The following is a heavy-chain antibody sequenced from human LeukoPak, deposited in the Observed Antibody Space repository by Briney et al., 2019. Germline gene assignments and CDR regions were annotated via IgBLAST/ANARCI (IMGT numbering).Heavy chain of an antibody. CDR2: IYYSGST. Sequence: SETLSLTCTVSGGSISSSSYYWGWIRQPPGKGLEWIGTIYYSGSTYYNPSLKSRVTMSLHTSKNQFSLKLSSVTAADTAVYYCARSYYDILTGYSTFDYWGQGTLVTVSS. D-gene: IGHD3-9*01. J-gene: IGHJ4*02. CDR1: GGSISSSSYY. CDR3: ARSYYDILTGYSTFDY. V-gene: IGHV4-39*07.